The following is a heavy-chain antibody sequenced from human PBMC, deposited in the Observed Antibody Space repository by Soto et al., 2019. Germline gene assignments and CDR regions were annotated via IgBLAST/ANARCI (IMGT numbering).Heavy chain of an antibody. J-gene: IGHJ3*02. CDR2: IYYSGST. CDR1: GVSSSSHY. D-gene: IGHD4-17*01. V-gene: IGHV4-59*11. Sequence: SDTLSNTYTFSGVSSSSHYLSWIRPPPGKGLEWIGYIYYSGSTNYNPSLKSRVTISVDTSKNQFSLKLSSVTAADTAVYYCARETTADAFDIWGQGTMVSVS. CDR3: ARETTADAFDI.